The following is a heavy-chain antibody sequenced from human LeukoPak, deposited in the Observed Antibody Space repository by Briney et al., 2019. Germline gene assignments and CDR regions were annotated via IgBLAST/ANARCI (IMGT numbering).Heavy chain of an antibody. Sequence: GGSLRLSCAVSGFTFDAYGMSWVRQAPGKGLEWVSGINWNGGSTGYVDSVKGRFTISRDNAKNSLHLQMNSLRAEDTALYYCARDISSGWYFDYWGQGTLVTVSS. J-gene: IGHJ4*02. V-gene: IGHV3-20*04. D-gene: IGHD6-19*01. CDR3: ARDISSGWYFDY. CDR1: GFTFDAYG. CDR2: INWNGGST.